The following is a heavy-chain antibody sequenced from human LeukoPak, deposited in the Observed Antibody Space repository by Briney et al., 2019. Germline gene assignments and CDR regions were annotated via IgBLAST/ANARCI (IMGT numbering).Heavy chain of an antibody. V-gene: IGHV4-38-2*02. CDR2: IYHSGST. D-gene: IGHD6-13*01. CDR3: ARYRAAAASEIFFDY. CDR1: GYSISSGYY. Sequence: PSETLSLTCTVSGYSISSGYYWGWIRQPPGKGLEWIGSIYHSGSTYYNPSLKSRVTISVDTSKNQFSLKLSSVTAADTAVYYCARYRAAAASEIFFDYWGQGTLVTVSS. J-gene: IGHJ4*02.